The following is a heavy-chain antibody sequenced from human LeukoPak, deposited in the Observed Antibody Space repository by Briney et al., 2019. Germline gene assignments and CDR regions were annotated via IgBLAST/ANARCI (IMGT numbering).Heavy chain of an antibody. Sequence: GGSLRLSCAASGFTFDVYAMHWVRQAPGKGLEWVSGISRDTGSIDYADSVKGRFTISRDNAKNSLYLQMNSLRVEDTALYYCVKGSGSYWYYFYLDVWGKGTTVTVSS. CDR3: VKGSGSYWYYFYLDV. CDR1: GFTFDVYA. V-gene: IGHV3-9*01. D-gene: IGHD3-10*01. J-gene: IGHJ6*03. CDR2: ISRDTGSI.